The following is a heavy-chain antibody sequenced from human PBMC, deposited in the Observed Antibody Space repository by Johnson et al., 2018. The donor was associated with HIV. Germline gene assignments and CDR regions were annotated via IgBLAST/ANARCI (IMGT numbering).Heavy chain of an antibody. Sequence: QVQLVESGGGVVQPGRSLRLSCAASGFTFSSYAMHWVRQAPGKGLEWVAVISYDGSNKYYADSVKGRFTISRDNSKNTLYLKMNSLRAEDTAVYYCAREGGAVASRGFDIWGQGTMVTVSS. CDR2: ISYDGSNK. CDR3: AREGGAVASRGFDI. V-gene: IGHV3-30-3*01. CDR1: GFTFSSYA. J-gene: IGHJ3*02. D-gene: IGHD6-19*01.